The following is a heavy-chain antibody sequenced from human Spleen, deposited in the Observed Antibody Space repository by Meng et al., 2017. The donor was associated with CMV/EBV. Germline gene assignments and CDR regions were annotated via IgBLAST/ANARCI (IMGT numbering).Heavy chain of an antibody. V-gene: IGHV1-18*01. CDR2: ISAYNGNT. D-gene: IGHD6-19*01. J-gene: IGHJ4*02. CDR1: GYTFTSYG. Sequence: ASVKVSCKASGYTFTSYGISWVRQAPGQGLEWMGWISAYNGNTNYAQKLQGRVTMTTDTSTSTAYMELRSLRSDDTAVYYCARELNSSGWYGFDYWGQGTLVTVSS. CDR3: ARELNSSGWYGFDY.